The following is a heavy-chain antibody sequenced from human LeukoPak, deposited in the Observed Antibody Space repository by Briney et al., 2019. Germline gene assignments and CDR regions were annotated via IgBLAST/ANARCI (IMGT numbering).Heavy chain of an antibody. V-gene: IGHV3-30*18. CDR2: IPFDGSNK. CDR3: AKNRVPTAITPDS. CDR1: GFTFSSYG. J-gene: IGHJ5*01. Sequence: GGSLRLSCAASGFTFSSYGMHWVRQAPGKGLECVAVIPFDGSNKYYTDSVKGRFTISRDNSKNTLYLQMNSLRPEDTAVYYCAKNRVPTAITPDSWGQGTLVTVSS. D-gene: IGHD2-2*02.